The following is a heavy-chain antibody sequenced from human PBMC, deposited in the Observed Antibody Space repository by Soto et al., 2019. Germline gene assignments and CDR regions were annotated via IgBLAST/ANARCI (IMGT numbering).Heavy chain of an antibody. CDR1: GFTFSSYD. CDR2: TSGSGVNT. D-gene: IGHD4-17*01. CDR3: ARHHYGDYDHYFDY. J-gene: IGHJ4*02. Sequence: EVQLLESGGGLVQPGGSLRLSCAASGFTFSSYDMSWVRQAPGTGLEWVSGTSGSGVNTHYADSVKGRFTISKDNSKNTLYLQRNSLRAEDTAVYYCARHHYGDYDHYFDYGGQGTLVTVSS. V-gene: IGHV3-23*01.